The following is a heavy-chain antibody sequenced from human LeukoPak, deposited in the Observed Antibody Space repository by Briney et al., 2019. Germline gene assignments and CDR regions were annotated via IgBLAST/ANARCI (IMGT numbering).Heavy chain of an antibody. D-gene: IGHD1-26*01. CDR1: GFTVSSNY. V-gene: IGHV3-53*01. Sequence: PGGSLRLSCAASGFTVSSNYMSWVRQAPGKGLEWVSVIYSGGSTYYADSVKGRFTISRDNSKNTLYLQMNSLRAEDTAVYYCAGTGSGSYFYYYYGMDVWGQGTTVTVSS. CDR2: IYSGGST. J-gene: IGHJ6*02. CDR3: AGTGSGSYFYYYYGMDV.